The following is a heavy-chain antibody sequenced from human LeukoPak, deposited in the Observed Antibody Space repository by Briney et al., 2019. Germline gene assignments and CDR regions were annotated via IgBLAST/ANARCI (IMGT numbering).Heavy chain of an antibody. Sequence: SQTLSLTCTVSGGSISSGSYYWSWIRQPAGKGLEWIGRIYTSGSTNYNPSLKSRVTISVDTSKNQFSLKLSSVTAADTAVYYCARGAYYFDYWGQGTLVTVSS. CDR1: GGSISSGSYY. CDR3: ARGAYYFDY. CDR2: IYTSGST. V-gene: IGHV4-61*02. J-gene: IGHJ4*02.